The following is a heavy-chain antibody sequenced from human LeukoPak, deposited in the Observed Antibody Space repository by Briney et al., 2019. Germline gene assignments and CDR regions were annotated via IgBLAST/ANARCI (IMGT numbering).Heavy chain of an antibody. D-gene: IGHD2-15*01. CDR2: ITSSGGST. CDR1: GFTFSSNA. CDR3: VKSSAGSYLN. V-gene: IGHV3-64D*09. Sequence: GGSLRLSCSASGFTFSSNAMHWVRQAPGKGLEYVSAITSSGGSTYYADSVKGRFTISRDNAKNTLYLQMSSLRAEDTAVYYCVKSSAGSYLNWGQGALVSVST. J-gene: IGHJ1*01.